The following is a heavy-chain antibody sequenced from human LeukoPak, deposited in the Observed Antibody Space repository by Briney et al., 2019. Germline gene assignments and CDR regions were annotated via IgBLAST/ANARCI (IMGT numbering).Heavy chain of an antibody. CDR2: INPNSGGT. D-gene: IGHD6-13*01. J-gene: IGHJ4*02. CDR1: GYTFTDYY. Sequence: ASVKVSCKASGYTFTDYYIHWMRQAPGQGLEWIGWINPNSGGTNYAQRFQGRVTMAGDTSIRTAYMEVSGLTYDDTAVFYCARFYSSTWQFDYWGQGTLVTVSS. V-gene: IGHV1-2*02. CDR3: ARFYSSTWQFDY.